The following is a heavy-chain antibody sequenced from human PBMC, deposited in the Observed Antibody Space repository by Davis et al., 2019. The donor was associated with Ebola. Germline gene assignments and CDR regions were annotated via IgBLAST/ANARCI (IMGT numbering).Heavy chain of an antibody. CDR1: GYTFTTYY. V-gene: IGHV1-69*13. CDR3: ARGDIVTDQVEYFDY. J-gene: IGHJ4*02. CDR2: IIPIIARE. Sequence: SVKVSCKASGYTFTTYYMHWVRQAPGQGLEWVGGIIPIIAREDYAQKFQGRVTISADASTDTAYMELSSLRSEDTAIYYCARGDIVTDQVEYFDYWGQGTLVTVSS. D-gene: IGHD5-12*01.